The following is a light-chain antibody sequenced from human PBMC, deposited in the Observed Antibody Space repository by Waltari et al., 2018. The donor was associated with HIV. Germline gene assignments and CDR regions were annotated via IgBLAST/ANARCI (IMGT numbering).Light chain of an antibody. J-gene: IGKJ1*01. CDR2: NAS. V-gene: IGKV1-5*03. CDR1: QSIGYY. Sequence: DIQMTQSPSTLSAFVGTGVTITCRASQSIGYYMAWYQQKPGKAPKLLIFNASSLENGVPSRFSGRGSGTEFTLTISSLQPDDLATYYCQQYDSFPWTFGPGTKMEIK. CDR3: QQYDSFPWT.